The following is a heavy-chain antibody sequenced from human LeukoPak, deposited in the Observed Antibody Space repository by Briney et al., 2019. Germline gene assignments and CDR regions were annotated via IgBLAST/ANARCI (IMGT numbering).Heavy chain of an antibody. CDR2: LTSGGST. D-gene: IGHD3-10*01. Sequence: AGGSLRLSCAASRFTFDNHAMNWVRQAPGKGLEWVSTLTSGGSTYYADSLKGRFTISRDSSKNTLYLHMDSLRAEDTAVYYCAKGVGSGSSNWLDPWGQGTLVTVSS. CDR3: AKGVGSGSSNWLDP. V-gene: IGHV3-23*01. J-gene: IGHJ5*02. CDR1: RFTFDNHA.